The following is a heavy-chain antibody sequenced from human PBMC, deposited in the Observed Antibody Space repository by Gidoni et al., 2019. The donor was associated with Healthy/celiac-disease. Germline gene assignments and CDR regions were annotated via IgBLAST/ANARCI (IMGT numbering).Heavy chain of an antibody. V-gene: IGHV3-13*05. Sequence: LSCAASGFTFSSYDMHWVRQATGKGLEWVSAIGTAGDPYYPGSVKGRFTISRENAKNSLYLQMNSLRAGDTAVYYCARSSRFGAFDIWGQGTMVTVSS. J-gene: IGHJ3*02. CDR1: GFTFSSYD. CDR3: ARSSRFGAFDI. CDR2: IGTAGDP. D-gene: IGHD3-10*01.